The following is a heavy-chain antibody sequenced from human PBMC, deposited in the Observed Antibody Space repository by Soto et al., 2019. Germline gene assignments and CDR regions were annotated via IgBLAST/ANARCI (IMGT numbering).Heavy chain of an antibody. D-gene: IGHD1-26*01. V-gene: IGHV1-18*01. J-gene: IGHJ4*02. CDR1: GYAFTNYG. Sequence: QVQLVQSGVEVKMPGASVKLSCKTYGYAFTNYGVTWVRQVSGQGLEWIGWVSGYNRNTNYAQKFEDRVIMTTDTSTNTAHMELRSLRSDDTGIYYCARERQWEPVIYWGRGTLLTVSP. CDR3: ARERQWEPVIY. CDR2: VSGYNRNT.